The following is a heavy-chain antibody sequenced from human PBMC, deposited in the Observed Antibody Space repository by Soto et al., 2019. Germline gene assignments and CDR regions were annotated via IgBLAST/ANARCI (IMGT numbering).Heavy chain of an antibody. D-gene: IGHD6-6*01. J-gene: IGHJ5*02. CDR1: GGTFSSYA. V-gene: IGHV1-69*13. Sequence: ASVKVSCKASGGTFSSYAISWVRQAPGQGLEWMGGIIPIFGTANYAQKFQGRVTITADESTSTAYMELSSLRSEDTAVYYCARRARPEYSSSSAWHNNNWFDPWGQGTLVTVS. CDR3: ARRARPEYSSSSAWHNNNWFDP. CDR2: IIPIFGTA.